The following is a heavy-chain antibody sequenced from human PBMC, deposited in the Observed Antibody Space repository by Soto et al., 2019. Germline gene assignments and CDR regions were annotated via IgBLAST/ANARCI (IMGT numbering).Heavy chain of an antibody. CDR1: GYTFTRYN. Sequence: VQLVQSGAEVKKPGASVKVSCKASGYTFTRYNVHWVRQAPGQGLEWMAIINPSGGTTYYVQKYEGRGTLTTDTSTSTVYMELSSLRSDDTAVYYCARVRGGGSEYFFDYWGQGTLVTVSS. CDR3: ARVRGGGSEYFFDY. V-gene: IGHV1-46*01. CDR2: INPSGGTT. J-gene: IGHJ4*02. D-gene: IGHD2-15*01.